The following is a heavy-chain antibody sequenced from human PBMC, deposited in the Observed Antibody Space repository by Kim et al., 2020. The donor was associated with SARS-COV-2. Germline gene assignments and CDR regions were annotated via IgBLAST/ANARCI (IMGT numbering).Heavy chain of an antibody. CDR2: ISYDGSNK. CDR3: AKVSGKTYNWFDP. D-gene: IGHD3-10*01. Sequence: GGSLRLSCAASGFTFSSYGMHWVRQAPGKGLEWVAVISYDGSNKYYADSVKGRFTISRDNSKNTLYLQMNSLRAEDTAVYYCAKVSGKTYNWFDPWGQGTLVTVSS. CDR1: GFTFSSYG. V-gene: IGHV3-30*18. J-gene: IGHJ5*02.